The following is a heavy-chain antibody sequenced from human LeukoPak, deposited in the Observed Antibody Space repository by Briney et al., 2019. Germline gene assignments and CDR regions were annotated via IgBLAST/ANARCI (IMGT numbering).Heavy chain of an antibody. Sequence: GGFLRLSCAASGFTFSSHGMHWVRQAPGKGLEWVAVISYDGSNKYYADSVKGRFTISRDNSKNTLYLQMNSLRAEDTAVYYCAKGSGVKQLVHSDYWGQGTLVTVSS. CDR3: AKGSGVKQLVHSDY. J-gene: IGHJ4*02. V-gene: IGHV3-30*18. CDR2: ISYDGSNK. CDR1: GFTFSSHG. D-gene: IGHD6-6*01.